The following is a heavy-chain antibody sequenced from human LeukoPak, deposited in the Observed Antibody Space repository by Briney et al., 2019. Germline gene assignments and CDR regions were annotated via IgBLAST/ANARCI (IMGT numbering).Heavy chain of an antibody. D-gene: IGHD5-18*01. J-gene: IGHJ4*02. CDR2: INPNSGGT. Sequence: ASVKVSCKASGYTFTGYYMHWVRQAPGQGLEWMGWINPNSGGTNYAQKFQGRVTMTRDTSISTAYMELSSLRSEDTAVYYCARGSGYSYGYEDWGQGTLVTVSS. CDR1: GYTFTGYY. V-gene: IGHV1-2*02. CDR3: ARGSGYSYGYED.